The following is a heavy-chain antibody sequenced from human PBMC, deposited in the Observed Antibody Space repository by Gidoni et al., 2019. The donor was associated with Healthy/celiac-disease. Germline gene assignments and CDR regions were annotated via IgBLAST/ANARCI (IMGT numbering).Heavy chain of an antibody. Sequence: QVQLQESGPGLVKPSQTLSLTCTVSGGSISRGGYYWSWIRQHPGKGLEWIGYIYYSGSTYYNPSLKSRVTISVDTSKNQFSLKLSSVTAADTAVYYCARDRGRGYSYGLAYGMDVWGQGTTVTVSS. CDR2: IYYSGST. D-gene: IGHD5-18*01. J-gene: IGHJ6*02. CDR1: GGSISRGGYY. V-gene: IGHV4-31*03. CDR3: ARDRGRGYSYGLAYGMDV.